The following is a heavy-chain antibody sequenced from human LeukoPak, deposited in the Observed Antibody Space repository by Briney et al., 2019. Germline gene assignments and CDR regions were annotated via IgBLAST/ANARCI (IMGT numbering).Heavy chain of an antibody. CDR3: TCLDCSSTSLNWFDP. Sequence: GGSLRLSCAASGFTFSSYSMNWVRQAPGKGLEWVSSISSSSSYIYYADSVKGRLTISRDNAKNSLYLQMNSLRAEDTAVYYCTCLDCSSTSLNWFDPWGQGTLVTVSS. CDR1: GFTFSSYS. V-gene: IGHV3-21*01. CDR2: ISSSSSYI. D-gene: IGHD2-2*01. J-gene: IGHJ5*02.